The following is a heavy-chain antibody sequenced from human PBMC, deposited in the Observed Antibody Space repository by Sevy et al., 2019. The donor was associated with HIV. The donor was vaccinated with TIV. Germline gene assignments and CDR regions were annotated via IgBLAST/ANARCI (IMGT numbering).Heavy chain of an antibody. CDR2: IYTSGST. D-gene: IGHD6-13*01. Sequence: SETLSLTCTVSGGSISSYYWSWIRQPAGKGLEWIGRIYTSGSTNYNPSLKSRVTMSVDTSKNQFSLKLSSVTAADTAVYYCAREDSSSWYRGSFDYWGQGTLVTVSS. CDR3: AREDSSSWYRGSFDY. J-gene: IGHJ4*02. V-gene: IGHV4-4*07. CDR1: GGSISSYY.